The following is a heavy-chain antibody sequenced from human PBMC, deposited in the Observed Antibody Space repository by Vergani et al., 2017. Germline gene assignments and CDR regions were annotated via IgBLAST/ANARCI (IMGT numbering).Heavy chain of an antibody. D-gene: IGHD3-22*01. V-gene: IGHV3-53*02. J-gene: IGHJ4*02. CDR1: GFTVSSNY. Sequence: EVQLVETGGGLIQPGGSLRLSCAASGFTVSSNYMSWVRQAPGKGLEWVSVIYSGGSTYYADSVKGRFTISRDNSKNTLYLQMNSLRAEDTAVYYCAKDDYDSSGYYSALFDYWGQGTLVTVSS. CDR2: IYSGGST. CDR3: AKDDYDSSGYYSALFDY.